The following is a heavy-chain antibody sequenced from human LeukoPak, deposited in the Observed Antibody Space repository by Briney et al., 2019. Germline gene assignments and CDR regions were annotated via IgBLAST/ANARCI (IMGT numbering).Heavy chain of an antibody. CDR2: SSPTGDIT. J-gene: IGHJ4*02. CDR1: GGSFSGNY. CDR3: ARVPDFIARPCDS. V-gene: IGHV4-34*01. D-gene: IGHD2-21*01. Sequence: PSETLSLTCAVYGGSFSGNYWTLIRQTPGRGLEWIGESSPTGDITGYNPPLKGRATISVDSSKNQFSLKLTSVTAADTGVYYCARVPDFIARPCDSWGPGTLVTVSS.